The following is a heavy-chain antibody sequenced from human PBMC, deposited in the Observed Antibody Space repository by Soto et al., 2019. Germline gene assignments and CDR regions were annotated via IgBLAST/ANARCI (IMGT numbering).Heavy chain of an antibody. CDR1: GGSISSYY. J-gene: IGHJ4*02. CDR3: ARGRYYGNQPYYFDY. Sequence: SETLSLTCTVSGGSISSYYWSWIRQPPGKGLEWIGYIYYSGSTYYNPSLKSRVTISVDTSKNQFSLKLSSVTAADTAVYYCARGRYYGNQPYYFDYWGQGTLVTVSS. CDR2: IYYSGST. D-gene: IGHD1-26*01. V-gene: IGHV4-59*08.